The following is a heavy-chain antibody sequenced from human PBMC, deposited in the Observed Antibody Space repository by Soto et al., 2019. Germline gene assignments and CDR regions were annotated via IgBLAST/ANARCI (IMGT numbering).Heavy chain of an antibody. V-gene: IGHV4-61*01. J-gene: IGHJ5*02. CDR1: GGSVSSGSYY. Sequence: ASETLSLTCTVSGGSVSSGSYYWSWIRQPPGKGLEWIGYINYSGTTNYNPSLKSRVTISVDTSKTQFSLKLSSVTAAATAVDCCAISWVAAASASFDCWFDPSGQGILVTVSS. CDR3: AISWVAAASASFDCWFDP. CDR2: INYSGTT. D-gene: IGHD6-13*01.